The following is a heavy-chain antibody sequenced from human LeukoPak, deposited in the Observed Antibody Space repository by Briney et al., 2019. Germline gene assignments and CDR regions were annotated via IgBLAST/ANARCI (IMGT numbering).Heavy chain of an antibody. V-gene: IGHV1-18*01. CDR3: ARDHYYYDSSGYLANDAFDI. Sequence: ASVKVSCKASGYTFTSYGISWVRQAPGQGLEWMGWIGPYNGNTDYAQKLQGRVTMATDTSTSTAYMELRSLRSDDTAVYYCARDHYYYDSSGYLANDAFDIWGQGTMVTVSS. CDR1: GYTFTSYG. J-gene: IGHJ3*02. CDR2: IGPYNGNT. D-gene: IGHD3-22*01.